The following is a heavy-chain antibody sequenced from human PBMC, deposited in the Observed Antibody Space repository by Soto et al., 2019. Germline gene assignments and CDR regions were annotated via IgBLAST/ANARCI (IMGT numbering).Heavy chain of an antibody. CDR3: ARDTRVVPSRSVAGNNGHPGGGCGY. CDR2: IFHSGST. CDR1: GDSISGGYF. J-gene: IGHJ4*01. Sequence: SETLSLTCSVSGDSISGGYFWGWIRQPPGKGLEWIGSIFHSGSTYYNPSLKSRVTMSVDTSRNQFSLKPSSVTAADTAVYYCARDTRVVPSRSVAGNNGHPGGGCGYWGHGTQVTVSS. V-gene: IGHV4-38-2*02. D-gene: IGHD2-21*01.